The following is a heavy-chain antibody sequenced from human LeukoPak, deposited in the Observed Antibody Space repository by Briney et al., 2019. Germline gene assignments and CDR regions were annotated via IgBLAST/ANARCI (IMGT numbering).Heavy chain of an antibody. J-gene: IGHJ4*02. CDR1: GFTFRSYG. V-gene: IGHV3-23*01. D-gene: IGHD3-9*01. CDR3: AKDHMRDDILTGYPAPFDY. Sequence: HPGGSLRLSCAASGFTFRSYGMSWVRQAPGKGLEWVSSINSRGDSTYYADSVKGRVTISRDNSKNMVYLEMYSLRVEDTAIYYCAKDHMRDDILTGYPAPFDYWGQGNLVTVSS. CDR2: INSRGDST.